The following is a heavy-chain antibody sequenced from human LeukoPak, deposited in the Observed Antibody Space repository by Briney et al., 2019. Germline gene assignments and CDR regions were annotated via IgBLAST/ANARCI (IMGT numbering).Heavy chain of an antibody. CDR3: ARYTSTWYLDY. Sequence: SQTLSLTCTISGDCVSSSSAAWIWIRLSPSRGLEWLGRTYYRTKWYSDYGASVNSRITINPDTSKNQFSLQLISVTPEDTAVYYCARYTSTWYLDYWGQGTLVTVSS. J-gene: IGHJ4*02. CDR1: GDCVSSSSAA. D-gene: IGHD6-13*01. V-gene: IGHV6-1*01. CDR2: TYYRTKWYS.